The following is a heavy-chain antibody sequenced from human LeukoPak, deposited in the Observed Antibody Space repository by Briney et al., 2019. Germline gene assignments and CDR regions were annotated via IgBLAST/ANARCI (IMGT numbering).Heavy chain of an antibody. J-gene: IGHJ3*02. V-gene: IGHV3-73*01. CDR1: GFTFSNAW. CDR3: TVGGYRYGLDAFDI. CDR2: IRSTANSYAT. D-gene: IGHD5-18*01. Sequence: GGSLRLSCAASGFTFSNAWMSWVRQAPGKGLEWVGRIRSTANSYATAYAASVKGRFTISRDDSKNTASLQINSLKTEDTAVYYCTVGGYRYGLDAFDIWGQGTMVTVSS.